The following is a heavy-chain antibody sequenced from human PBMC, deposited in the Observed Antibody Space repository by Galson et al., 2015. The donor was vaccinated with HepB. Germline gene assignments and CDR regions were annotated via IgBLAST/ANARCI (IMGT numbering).Heavy chain of an antibody. V-gene: IGHV4-59*01. CDR2: TDYSEST. Sequence: ETLSLTCTVSGGSISSYYWTWIRQPPGKGLEWLGSTDYSESTNYNPSLKSRLTISLDTSKNQFSLELTSVTAADTAMYYCARGGSGYFDRSRDPFDVWGQGTMVTVS. J-gene: IGHJ3*01. D-gene: IGHD3-9*01. CDR1: GGSISSYY. CDR3: ARGGSGYFDRSRDPFDV.